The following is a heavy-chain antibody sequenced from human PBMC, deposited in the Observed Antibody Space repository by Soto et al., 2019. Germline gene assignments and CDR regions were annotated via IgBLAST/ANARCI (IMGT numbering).Heavy chain of an antibody. Sequence: QVQLVQSGAEVKKPGASVKVSCKASGYTFTSYGISWVRQAPGQGLEWMGWISAYNGNTNYAQKLQGRVTMTTDTSTNTAYMELRSLRSDDTAVNFCARGLRSCDRSYSFDYWGQGTLVTVSS. CDR3: ARGLRSCDRSYSFDY. D-gene: IGHD6-6*01. CDR1: GYTFTSYG. CDR2: ISAYNGNT. V-gene: IGHV1-18*01. J-gene: IGHJ4*02.